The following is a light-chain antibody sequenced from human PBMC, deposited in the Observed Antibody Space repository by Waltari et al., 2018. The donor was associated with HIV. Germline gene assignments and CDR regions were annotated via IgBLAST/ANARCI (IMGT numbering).Light chain of an antibody. CDR2: GTF. V-gene: IGKV3-20*01. Sequence: EIVLTQSPDTLSLSPGKRGTLSCRASQRISDTFLAWYQHKPGQAPRLLINGTFHRAPGTPDRFSGSGSETEFTLTISRLEPEDFAVYFCQQFNSSPFTFGQGTKVEIK. J-gene: IGKJ2*01. CDR3: QQFNSSPFT. CDR1: QRISDTF.